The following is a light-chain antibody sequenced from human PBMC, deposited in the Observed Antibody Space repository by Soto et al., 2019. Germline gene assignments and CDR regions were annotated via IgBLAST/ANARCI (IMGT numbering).Light chain of an antibody. J-gene: IGLJ2*01. CDR3: AAWEGQPNGLG. CDR2: SNN. Sequence: QSVLTQPPSASGTPGQRVTISCSGSSSNIGSNTVNWYQQLPGTAPKLLIYSNNQPPSGVPDRFSGSKSGTSASLAISGLPSSDEGCLYRAAWEGQPNGLGFRGGTKLTVL. V-gene: IGLV1-44*01. CDR1: SSNIGSNT.